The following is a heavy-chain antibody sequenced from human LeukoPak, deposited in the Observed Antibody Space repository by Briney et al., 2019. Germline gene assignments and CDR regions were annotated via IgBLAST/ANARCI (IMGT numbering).Heavy chain of an antibody. V-gene: IGHV1-2*02. J-gene: IGHJ4*02. CDR1: GYTFTGYY. CDR2: INPNSGGT. D-gene: IGHD1-26*01. CDR3: ATEANSGSYNY. Sequence: ASVKVSCKASGYTFTGYYMHWVRQAPGQGLEWMGWINPNSGGTNYAQKFQGRVTMTEDTSTDTAYMELSSLRSEDTAVYYCATEANSGSYNYWGQGTLVTVSS.